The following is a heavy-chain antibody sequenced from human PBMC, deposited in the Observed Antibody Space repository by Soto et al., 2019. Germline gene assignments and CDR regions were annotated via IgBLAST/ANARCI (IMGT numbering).Heavy chain of an antibody. V-gene: IGHV4-59*08. D-gene: IGHD2-2*01. Sequence: QVQLQESGPGLVKPSETLSLTCAVYGGSISSYYWSWIRQPPGTGLEWIGYIYYSGSTNYNPSLKSLVTTSVDTSKNQSSLKLRSATAADTAVYYCARKYAHAFDIWGQGTVVTVSS. J-gene: IGHJ3*02. CDR2: IYYSGST. CDR3: ARKYAHAFDI. CDR1: GGSISSYY.